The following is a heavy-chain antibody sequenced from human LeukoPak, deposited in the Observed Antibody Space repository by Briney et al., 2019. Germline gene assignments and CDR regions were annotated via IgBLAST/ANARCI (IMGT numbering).Heavy chain of an antibody. V-gene: IGHV4-61*09. CDR1: GDSISSDDYY. J-gene: IGHJ3*02. CDR2: IYTRGST. D-gene: IGHD5-24*01. CDR3: ARVRVEMATIDAFDI. Sequence: SETLSLTCTVSGDSISSDDYYWSWIRQPAGKGLEWIGHIYTRGSTKYNPSLKSRVTISVDTSKNQFSLTLSSVTAADTALYYCARVRVEMATIDAFDIWDQGTMVTVSS.